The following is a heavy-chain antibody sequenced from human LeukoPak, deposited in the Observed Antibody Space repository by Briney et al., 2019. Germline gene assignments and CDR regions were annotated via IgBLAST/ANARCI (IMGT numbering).Heavy chain of an antibody. CDR1: GAPISSYY. CDR3: ARGYSSSGHNWFDP. V-gene: IGHV4-59*01. J-gene: IGHJ5*02. Sequence: SETLSLTCTVSGAPISSYYWSWIRQPPGKGLEWIGHIFYSGSTKYNPSLKSRLTIAVDTSRNQFSLKLSSVSAADTAVYYCARGYSSSGHNWFDPWGQGTLVTVSS. CDR2: IFYSGST. D-gene: IGHD6-13*01.